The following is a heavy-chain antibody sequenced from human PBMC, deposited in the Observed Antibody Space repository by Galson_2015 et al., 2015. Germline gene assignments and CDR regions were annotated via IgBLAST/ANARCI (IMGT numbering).Heavy chain of an antibody. CDR3: ARSVAGSFDN. J-gene: IGHJ4*02. V-gene: IGHV3-48*02. CDR1: GFTFNIYS. Sequence: SLRLSCAASGFTFNIYSMNWVRQAPGKGLEWVSYITSDTRTIKYADSVRGRFTISRHNAKNSLYLQMNSLTDDDTAVYYCARSVAGSFDNWGQGTLVTVSS. CDR2: ITSDTRTI. D-gene: IGHD6-19*01.